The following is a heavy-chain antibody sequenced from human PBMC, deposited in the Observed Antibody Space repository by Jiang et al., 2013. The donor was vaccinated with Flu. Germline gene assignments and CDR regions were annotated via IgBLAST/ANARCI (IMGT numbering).Heavy chain of an antibody. CDR3: ARHKSYRFCTNTRCDPDEYNPFDI. CDR2: IYPADSDT. D-gene: IGHD2-8*01. V-gene: IGHV5-51*01. CDR1: EYSFANYW. Sequence: ISCKGSEYSFANYWISWVRQMPGKGLECMGLIYPADSDTRYSPSFQGQVTISVDKSINTAYLQWSSLKASDTAMYFCARHKSYRFCTNTRCDPDEYNPFDIWGQGTLVTVSS. J-gene: IGHJ3*02.